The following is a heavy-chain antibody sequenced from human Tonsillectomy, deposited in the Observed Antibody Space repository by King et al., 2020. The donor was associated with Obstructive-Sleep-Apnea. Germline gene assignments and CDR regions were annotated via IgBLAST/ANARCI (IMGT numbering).Heavy chain of an antibody. CDR1: GGSISSYY. J-gene: IGHJ5*02. CDR2: IFWSGRT. D-gene: IGHD6-25*01. Sequence: QLQESGPGLVKPSETLSLTCTVSGGSISSYYWSWIRQPPGKGLEWIGYIFWSGRTNFNPSLKSRVTMSVYTSKNQVSLKLSYVTAADTAVYYCARDRWFSGSSWFDPWGQGTLVSVSS. CDR3: ARDRWFSGSSWFDP. V-gene: IGHV4-59*01.